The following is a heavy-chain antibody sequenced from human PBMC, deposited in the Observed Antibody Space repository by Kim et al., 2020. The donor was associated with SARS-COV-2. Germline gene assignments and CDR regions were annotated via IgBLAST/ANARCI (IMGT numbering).Heavy chain of an antibody. CDR2: IYYSGST. Sequence: SETLSLTCTVSGGSISSYYWRWIRQPPGKGLEWIGYIYYSGSTNYNPSLKSRVTISVDTSKNQFSLKLSSVTAADTAVYYCARSYSSGWYAVDYWGQGTLVTVSS. CDR3: ARSYSSGWYAVDY. D-gene: IGHD6-19*01. V-gene: IGHV4-59*13. J-gene: IGHJ4*02. CDR1: GGSISSYY.